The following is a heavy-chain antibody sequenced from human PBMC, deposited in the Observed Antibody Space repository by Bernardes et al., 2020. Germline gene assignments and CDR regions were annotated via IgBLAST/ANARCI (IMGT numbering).Heavy chain of an antibody. V-gene: IGHV3-53*01. J-gene: IGHJ3*02. CDR3: ARGQGPGSGYSGYDKADDAFDI. Sequence: GGSLRLSCAASGFTVSSNYMSWVRQAPGKGLEWVSVIYSGGSTYYADSVKGRFTISRDNSKNTLYLQMNSLRAEDTAVYYCARGQGPGSGYSGYDKADDAFDIWGQGTMVTVSS. CDR1: GFTVSSNY. D-gene: IGHD5-12*01. CDR2: IYSGGST.